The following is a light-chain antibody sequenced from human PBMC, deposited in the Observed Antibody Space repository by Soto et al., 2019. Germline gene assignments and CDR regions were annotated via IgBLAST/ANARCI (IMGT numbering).Light chain of an antibody. J-gene: IGLJ2*01. V-gene: IGLV2-14*03. CDR1: SSDVGGYNH. CDR2: DVS. CDR3: SSYRRSNTVV. Sequence: QSVLTQPASVSGSPGQSITISCTGTSSDVGGYNHVSWYQQHPGKVPKLMISDVSNRPSGVSHRFSGSKSGNTASLTISGLQAEDEADYYCSSYRRSNTVVFGGGTKVTVL.